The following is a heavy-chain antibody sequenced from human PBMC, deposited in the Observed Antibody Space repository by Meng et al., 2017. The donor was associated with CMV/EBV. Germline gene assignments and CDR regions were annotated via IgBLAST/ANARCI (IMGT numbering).Heavy chain of an antibody. CDR2: ISGSGGST. CDR3: AKCVTIFGGSYYYYGMDV. D-gene: IGHD3-3*01. Sequence: GESLKISCAASGFTFSSYAMSWVRQAPGKGLEWVSAISGSGGSTYYADSVKGRFTISRDNSKNTLYLQMNSLRAEDTAVYYCAKCVTIFGGSYYYYGMDVWGQGITVTVSS. V-gene: IGHV3-23*01. CDR1: GFTFSSYA. J-gene: IGHJ6*02.